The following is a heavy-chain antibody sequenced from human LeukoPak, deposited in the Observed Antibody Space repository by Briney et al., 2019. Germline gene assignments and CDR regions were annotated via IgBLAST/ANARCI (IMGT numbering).Heavy chain of an antibody. J-gene: IGHJ1*01. CDR1: GGSISYGDYY. V-gene: IGHV4-30-4*01. D-gene: IGHD3-22*01. CDR3: ARDSSD. CDR2: IYYSGST. Sequence: PSQTLSLTCAVSGGSISYGDYYWSWFRQPPGKGLEWIGYIYYSGSTYYNPSLKSRVILSAGTSKNQFSLKLSSVTAADTAVYYCARDSSDWGQGTLVTVSS.